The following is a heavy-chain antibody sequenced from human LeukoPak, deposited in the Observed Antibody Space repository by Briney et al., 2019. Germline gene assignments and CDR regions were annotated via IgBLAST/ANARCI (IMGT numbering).Heavy chain of an antibody. CDR3: ARHESIAVAGTLEWFDP. J-gene: IGHJ5*02. Sequence: SETLSLTCAVYGGSFSGYYWSWIRQPPGKGLEWIGEINHSGSTNYNPSLKSRVTISVDTSKNQFSLKLSSVTAADTAVYYCARHESIAVAGTLEWFDPWGQGTLVTVSS. V-gene: IGHV4-34*01. CDR2: INHSGST. CDR1: GGSFSGYY. D-gene: IGHD6-19*01.